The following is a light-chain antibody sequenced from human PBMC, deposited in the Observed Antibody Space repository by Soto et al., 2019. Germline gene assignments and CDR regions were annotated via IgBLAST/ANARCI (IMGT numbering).Light chain of an antibody. Sequence: ESVLTQSPGTLSLSPGERATLSCRASQSVSSNYLAWYQQKPGQAPRLLIYGASSRATGIPDRFSGSGSGTDFTLTISRLEPEDSAVYYCQQYGRSPTWTFGQGTKVASK. CDR3: QQYGRSPTWT. J-gene: IGKJ1*01. CDR1: QSVSSNY. CDR2: GAS. V-gene: IGKV3-20*01.